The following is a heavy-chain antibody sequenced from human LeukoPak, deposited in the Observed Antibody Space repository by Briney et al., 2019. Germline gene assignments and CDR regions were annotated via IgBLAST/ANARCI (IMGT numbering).Heavy chain of an antibody. Sequence: SDTLSLTCTVSGYSISSGYYWGWIRQPPGKGLEWIGSIYHSGSTYYNPSLKSRVTISVDTSKNQFSLKLSSVTAADTAVYYCARVPAVTTDPGWFDPWGQGTLVTVSS. V-gene: IGHV4-38-2*02. CDR3: ARVPAVTTDPGWFDP. CDR2: IYHSGST. D-gene: IGHD4-17*01. J-gene: IGHJ5*02. CDR1: GYSISSGYY.